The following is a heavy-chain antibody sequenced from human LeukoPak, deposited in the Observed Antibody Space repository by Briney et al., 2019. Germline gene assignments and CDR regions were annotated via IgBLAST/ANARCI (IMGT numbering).Heavy chain of an antibody. CDR1: GDSVSNDVYY. Sequence: SETLSLTCTVSGDSVSNDVYYWTWIRQPAGKGLEWIGRIVPSGVTRYNPSFEGRLTISVDTAKNQFSLKLTSMTAADTAVYYCARDRGSTTARGVPSWFEPWGQGTLVTVSS. D-gene: IGHD3-10*01. CDR2: IVPSGVT. J-gene: IGHJ5*02. V-gene: IGHV4-61*02. CDR3: ARDRGSTTARGVPSWFEP.